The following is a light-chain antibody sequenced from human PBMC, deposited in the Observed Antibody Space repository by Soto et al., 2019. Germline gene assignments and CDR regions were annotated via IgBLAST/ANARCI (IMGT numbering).Light chain of an antibody. CDR1: SSDVGAYNY. V-gene: IGLV2-14*03. J-gene: IGLJ1*01. Sequence: QSALTQPASVSGSPGQSITISCTGTSSDVGAYNYVAWYQHHPGKVPKLMIYDVTNRPSGVSGRFSGSKSGNTASLTISGLQAEDAADYYCSSYTSSRTLVFGSGTKLTVL. CDR3: SSYTSSRTLV. CDR2: DVT.